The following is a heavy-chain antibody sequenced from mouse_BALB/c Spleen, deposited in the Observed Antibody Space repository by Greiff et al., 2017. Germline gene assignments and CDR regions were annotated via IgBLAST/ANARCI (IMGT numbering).Heavy chain of an antibody. CDR2: IWGDGST. CDR1: GFSLTGYG. D-gene: IGHD1-1*01. Sequence: VQGVESGPGLVAPSQSLSITCTVSGFSLTGYGVNWVRQPPGKGLEWLGMIWGDGSTDYNSALKSRLSISKDNSKSQVFLKMNSLQTDDTARYYCARENYYGSSGFAYWGQGTLVTVSA. J-gene: IGHJ3*01. V-gene: IGHV2-6-7*01. CDR3: ARENYYGSSGFAY.